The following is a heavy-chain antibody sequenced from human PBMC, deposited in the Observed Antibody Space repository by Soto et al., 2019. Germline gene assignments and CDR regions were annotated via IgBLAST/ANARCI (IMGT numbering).Heavy chain of an antibody. D-gene: IGHD3-3*01. CDR3: ARQGYYDLLSGYYLFDY. J-gene: IGHJ4*02. CDR2: VSSSGST. CDR1: GGSTDSLY. Sequence: QVQLQESGPGLVKPSETLFVTCTVSGGSTDSLYWSWVRQPPGKGLEWIGYVSSSGSTTYNPSLKSRVIVSIDTSKNQFSLKLTSVTAADTALYYCARQGYYDLLSGYYLFDYWGQGILVTVSS. V-gene: IGHV4-59*08.